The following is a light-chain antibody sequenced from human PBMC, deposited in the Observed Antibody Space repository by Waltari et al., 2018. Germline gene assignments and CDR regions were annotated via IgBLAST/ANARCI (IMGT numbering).Light chain of an antibody. V-gene: IGKV1-6*01. CDR2: GSS. Sequence: AIQMTQSPSSLSASVGDRVPITCRASNNIRTDLGWYQQKPGRALKLLIYGSSILYGGVPSRFSGSGSGTFFTLTISSLQPEDFATYYCLQDDSYIQSFGQGTKVEIK. CDR3: LQDDSYIQS. CDR1: NNIRTD. J-gene: IGKJ1*01.